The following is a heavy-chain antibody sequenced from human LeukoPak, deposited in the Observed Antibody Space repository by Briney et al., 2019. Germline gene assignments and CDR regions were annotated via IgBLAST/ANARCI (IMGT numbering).Heavy chain of an antibody. Sequence: GGSLRLSCAASGFTFSSYGMSWVRQAPGKGLEWVSAISGSGGSTYYADSVKGRFTISRDNSKNTLYLQMNSLGAEDTAVYYCTRVGQSHSTSGQALDHWGQGTLVTVSS. V-gene: IGHV3-23*01. D-gene: IGHD2/OR15-2a*01. CDR2: ISGSGGST. CDR1: GFTFSSYG. J-gene: IGHJ4*02. CDR3: TRVGQSHSTSGQALDH.